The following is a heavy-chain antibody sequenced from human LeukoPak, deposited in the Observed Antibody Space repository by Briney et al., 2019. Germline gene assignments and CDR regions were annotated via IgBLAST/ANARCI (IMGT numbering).Heavy chain of an antibody. V-gene: IGHV4-39*01. CDR2: IYYSGST. CDR3: ARTGIDYYDSSGPDY. D-gene: IGHD3-22*01. J-gene: IGHJ4*02. Sequence: SETLSLTCTVSGGSISSSSYYWGWIRQPPGKGLEWIGSIYYSGSTYYNPSLKSRVTISVDTSKNQFSLKLSSVTAADTAVYYCARTGIDYYDSSGPDYWGQGTLVTVSS. CDR1: GGSISSSSYY.